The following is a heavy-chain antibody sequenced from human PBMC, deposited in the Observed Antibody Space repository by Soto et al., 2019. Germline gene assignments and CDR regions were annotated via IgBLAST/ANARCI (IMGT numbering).Heavy chain of an antibody. CDR2: IKSKTDGGTT. CDR1: GFTFSNAW. D-gene: IGHD2-2*01. J-gene: IGHJ3*02. Sequence: EVQLVESGGGLVKPGGSLRLSCAAYGFTFSNAWMSWVRQAPGKGLEWVGRIKSKTDGGTTDYAAPVKGRFNISRDDSKNTLYLQMTSLKTEDTAVYYWTTDIVVVPAVSDIWGQGTMVTVSS. CDR3: TTDIVVVPAVSDI. V-gene: IGHV3-15*01.